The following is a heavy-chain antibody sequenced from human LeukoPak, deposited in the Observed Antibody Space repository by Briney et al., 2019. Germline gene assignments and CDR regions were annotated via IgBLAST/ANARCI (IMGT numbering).Heavy chain of an antibody. Sequence: SQTLSLTCAISGDSVSSNSAAWNWIRQSPSRGLEWLGRTYYRSKWYNDYAVSVKSRITINPDTSKNQFSLQLNSVTPEDTAVYYCARVVSVAGPGGYYYYYYMDVWGKGTTVTVSS. J-gene: IGHJ6*03. D-gene: IGHD6-19*01. CDR1: GDSVSSNSAA. CDR3: ARVVSVAGPGGYYYYYYMDV. V-gene: IGHV6-1*01. CDR2: TYYRSKWYN.